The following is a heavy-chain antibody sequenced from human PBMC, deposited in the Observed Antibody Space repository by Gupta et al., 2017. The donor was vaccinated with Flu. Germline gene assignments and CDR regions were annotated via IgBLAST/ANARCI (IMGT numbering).Heavy chain of an antibody. CDR1: GFTLTNYY. Sequence: QVQLVESGGGLVKPGGSLRLSCAASGFTLTNYYMNWIRQAPGKGLEWVSDISDSGSVTSDADSVKGRFAISRDTAKNSLYLQLNDLRAEDTAVYYCARDPVDQRAGVDYGGQGTLVTVSS. CDR3: ARDPVDQRAGVDY. D-gene: IGHD5-12*01. J-gene: IGHJ4*02. CDR2: ISDSGSVT. V-gene: IGHV3-11*01.